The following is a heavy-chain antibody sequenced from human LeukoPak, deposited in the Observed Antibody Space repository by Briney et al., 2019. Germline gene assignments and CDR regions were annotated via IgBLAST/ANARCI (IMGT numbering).Heavy chain of an antibody. V-gene: IGHV3-11*01. CDR1: GFSFSDYY. D-gene: IGHD3-10*01. CDR2: ISSSGGTI. J-gene: IGHJ5*01. Sequence: KPGGSLRLSCAASGFSFSDYYMNWIRQAPGKGLEWISYISSSGGTIYYADSVKGRFTVSRDNARNSLDLRMNSLRAEDSAVYYCATSPGRYSEFDSWGQGTLASVSS. CDR3: ATSPGRYSEFDS.